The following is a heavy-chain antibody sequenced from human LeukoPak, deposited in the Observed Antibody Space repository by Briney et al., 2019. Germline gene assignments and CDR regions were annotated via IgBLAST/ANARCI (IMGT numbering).Heavy chain of an antibody. CDR2: ISYDGSNI. CDR3: ARDEITPLDV. CDR1: GFTFSIYG. Sequence: GGSLRLSCAASGFTFSIYGMHWVRQAPGKGLEWGAVISYDGSNIYYADSVKGRFTISRDNSQNTLYLKMNSLRREDTAVYYCARDEITPLDVWGQGTTVTVSS. D-gene: IGHD5-24*01. V-gene: IGHV3-30*03. J-gene: IGHJ6*02.